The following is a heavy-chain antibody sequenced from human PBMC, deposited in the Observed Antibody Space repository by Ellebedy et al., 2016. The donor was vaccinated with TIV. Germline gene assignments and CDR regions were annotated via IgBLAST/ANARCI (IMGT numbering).Heavy chain of an antibody. V-gene: IGHV3-33*01. CDR2: IWYDGSNK. CDR1: GFTFSSYG. CDR3: ARDKLDSSGWQHSDY. D-gene: IGHD6-19*01. Sequence: GESLKISCAASGFTFSSYGMHWVRQAPGKGLEWVAVIWYDGSNKYYADSVKGRFTISRDNSKNTLYLQMNSLRAEDTAVYYCARDKLDSSGWQHSDYWGQGTLVTVSS. J-gene: IGHJ4*02.